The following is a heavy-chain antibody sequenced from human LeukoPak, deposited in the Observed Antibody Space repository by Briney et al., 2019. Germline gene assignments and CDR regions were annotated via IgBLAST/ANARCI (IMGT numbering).Heavy chain of an antibody. CDR1: GGSISSSSYY. V-gene: IGHV4-39*01. Sequence: SETLSLTCTVSGGSISSSSYYWGWIRQPPGKGLEWIGSIYYSGSTYYHPALKSRFTISVHTSKNQFSLKLSSVTAADTAVYYCARHELGIVGATKVNWFDPWGQGTLVTVSS. J-gene: IGHJ5*02. CDR3: ARHELGIVGATKVNWFDP. D-gene: IGHD1-26*01. CDR2: IYYSGST.